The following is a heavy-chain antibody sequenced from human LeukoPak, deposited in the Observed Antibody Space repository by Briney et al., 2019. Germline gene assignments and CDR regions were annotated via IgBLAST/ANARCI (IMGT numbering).Heavy chain of an antibody. J-gene: IGHJ6*02. CDR1: GFTFTSSA. CDR2: IVVGSGNT. D-gene: IGHD3-3*01. Sequence: SVKVSCKASGFTFTSSAMQWVRQARGQRLEWIGWIVVGSGNTNYAQKFQEGVTITRDMSTSTAYMELSSLRSEDTAVYYCAAEHYDFWSGYPLGMDVWGRGTTVTVSS. V-gene: IGHV1-58*02. CDR3: AAEHYDFWSGYPLGMDV.